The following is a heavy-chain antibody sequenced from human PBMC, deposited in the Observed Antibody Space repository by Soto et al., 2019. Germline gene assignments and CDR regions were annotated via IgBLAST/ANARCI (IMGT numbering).Heavy chain of an antibody. CDR2: ISSSSSYI. CDR1: GFTFSSYS. J-gene: IGHJ6*02. D-gene: IGHD4-17*01. CDR3: ARDPFYGDYCYYYGMDV. Sequence: EVQLVESGGGLVKPGGSLRLSCAASGFTFSSYSMNWVRQAPGKGLEWVSSISSSSSYIYYADSVKGRFTISRDNAKNSLYLQMNSLRAEDTAVYYCARDPFYGDYCYYYGMDVWGQGTTVTVSS. V-gene: IGHV3-21*01.